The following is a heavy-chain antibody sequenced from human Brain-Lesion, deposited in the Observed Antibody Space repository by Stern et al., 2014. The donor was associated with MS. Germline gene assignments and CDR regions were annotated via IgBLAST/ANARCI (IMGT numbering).Heavy chain of an antibody. V-gene: IGHV4-39*01. CDR2: IYYSGFT. D-gene: IGHD1-26*01. J-gene: IGHJ4*02. Sequence: QVQLVESGPGLVKPSETLSLTCTVSGGSISSSTYYWAWIRQPPGKGLEWIGNIYYSGFTYYNPSLKSRVTISVDMSKNQFSLKLSSVTAADTAIYYCARHDSVPRPSQLYSARDRGPGYSDYWGQGTLVTVSS. CDR3: ARHDSVPRPSQLYSARDRGPGYSDY. CDR1: GGSISSSTYY.